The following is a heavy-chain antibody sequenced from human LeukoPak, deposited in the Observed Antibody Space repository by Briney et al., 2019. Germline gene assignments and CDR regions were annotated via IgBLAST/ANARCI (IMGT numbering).Heavy chain of an antibody. Sequence: ASVKVSCKASGYTFTAYYIHWLRQAPGQGPEWMGWTNPNSGGTIYAPKFQGRLTVTMDTSITTVYMELSSLRSDDTAMYYCARFLSGDYWGQSTLVTVSS. D-gene: IGHD3-10*01. V-gene: IGHV1-2*02. CDR3: ARFLSGDY. CDR1: GYTFTAYY. CDR2: TNPNSGGT. J-gene: IGHJ4*02.